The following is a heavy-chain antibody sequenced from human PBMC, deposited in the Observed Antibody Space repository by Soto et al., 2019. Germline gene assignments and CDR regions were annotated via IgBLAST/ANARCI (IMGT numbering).Heavy chain of an antibody. Sequence: ASVKVSCKASGYTFTSYYMHWVRQAPGQGLEWMGIINPSGGSTSYAQKFQGRVTMTRDTSTSTVYMELSSLRSEDTAVYYCARESGENGIYYAYSSFDPWGQGTLVTVSS. CDR2: INPSGGST. CDR1: GYTFTSYY. D-gene: IGHD1-26*01. CDR3: ARESGENGIYYAYSSFDP. J-gene: IGHJ5*02. V-gene: IGHV1-46*01.